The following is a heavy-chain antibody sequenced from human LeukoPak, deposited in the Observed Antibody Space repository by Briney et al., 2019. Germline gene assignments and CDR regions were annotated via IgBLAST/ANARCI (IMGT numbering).Heavy chain of an antibody. D-gene: IGHD4-17*01. J-gene: IGHJ5*02. CDR2: TSYDGSNK. CDR1: GFTFSSYA. CDR3: ARDLCTVTTCDNWFDP. V-gene: IGHV3-30-3*01. Sequence: GRSLRLSCAASGFTFSSYAMHWVRQAPGKGLEWVAVTSYDGSNKYYADSVKGRFTISRDNSKNTLYLQMNSLRAEDTAVYYCARDLCTVTTCDNWFDPWGQGTLATVSS.